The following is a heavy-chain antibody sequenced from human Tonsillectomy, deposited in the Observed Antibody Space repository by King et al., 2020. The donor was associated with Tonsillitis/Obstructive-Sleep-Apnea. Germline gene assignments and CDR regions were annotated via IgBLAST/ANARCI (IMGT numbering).Heavy chain of an antibody. CDR3: ARGVPSLGYCSSTSCYRGLGY. CDR1: GYTFTSYA. D-gene: IGHD2-2*02. J-gene: IGHJ4*02. CDR2: INTNTGNP. Sequence: QLVQSGSELKKPGASVKVSCKASGYTFTSYAMNWVRQAPGQGLEWMGWINTNTGNPTYAQGFTGRFVFSLDTSVSTAYLQISSLKAEDTAVYYCARGVPSLGYCSSTSCYRGLGYWGQGTLVTVSS. V-gene: IGHV7-4-1*02.